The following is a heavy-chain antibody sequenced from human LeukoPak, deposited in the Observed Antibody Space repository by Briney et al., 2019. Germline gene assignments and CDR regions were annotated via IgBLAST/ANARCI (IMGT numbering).Heavy chain of an antibody. Sequence: SETLSLTCTVSGGSISSYYWSWIRQPPGKRLEWIGYIYYSGSTNYNPSLKSRVTISVDTSKNQFSLKLSSVTAADTAVYYCARDRKAAGVDPWGQGTLVTVSS. CDR1: GGSISSYY. D-gene: IGHD6-13*01. J-gene: IGHJ5*02. CDR2: IYYSGST. V-gene: IGHV4-59*01. CDR3: ARDRKAAGVDP.